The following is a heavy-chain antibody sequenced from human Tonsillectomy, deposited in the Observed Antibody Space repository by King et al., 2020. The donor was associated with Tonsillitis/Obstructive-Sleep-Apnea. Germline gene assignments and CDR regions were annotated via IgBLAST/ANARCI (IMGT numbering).Heavy chain of an antibody. J-gene: IGHJ6*02. CDR2: IIPILGIA. V-gene: IGHV1-69*10. CDR3: ARDLYYYGSGSYYYYYYGMDV. D-gene: IGHD3-10*01. CDR1: GGTFSSYA. Sequence: QLVRSGAEVKKPGSSVKVSCKASGGTFSSYAISWVRQAPGQGLEWMGGIIPILGIANYAQKFQGRVTITADKSTSTAYMELSSLRSEDTAVYYCARDLYYYGSGSYYYYYYGMDVWGQGTTVTVSS.